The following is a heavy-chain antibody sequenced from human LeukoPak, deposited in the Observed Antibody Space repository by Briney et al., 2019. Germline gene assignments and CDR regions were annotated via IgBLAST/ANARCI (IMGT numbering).Heavy chain of an antibody. V-gene: IGHV1-46*01. Sequence: ASVKVSSKASGYTFTNFYMHWVRQAPGQGLEWMGVINPSGGSTSYAQKFQGRVTMTRDTSTSTVYMELSSLRSEDTAVYYCARDDNGDNWFDPLGQGTLVTVSS. CDR2: INPSGGST. CDR3: ARDDNGDNWFDP. D-gene: IGHD4-17*01. J-gene: IGHJ5*02. CDR1: GYTFTNFY.